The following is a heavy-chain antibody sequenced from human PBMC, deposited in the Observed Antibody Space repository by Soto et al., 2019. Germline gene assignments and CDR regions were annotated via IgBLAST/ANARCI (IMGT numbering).Heavy chain of an antibody. Sequence: SETLSLTCTVSGGSISSYYWSWIRQPPGKGLEWIGYIYYSGSTNYNPSLKSRVTISVDTSKNQFSLKLSSVTAADTAVYYCARENEYVLGWFDPWGQGTLVTVSS. CDR2: IYYSGST. CDR1: GGSISSYY. J-gene: IGHJ5*02. V-gene: IGHV4-59*01. D-gene: IGHD3-16*01. CDR3: ARENEYVLGWFDP.